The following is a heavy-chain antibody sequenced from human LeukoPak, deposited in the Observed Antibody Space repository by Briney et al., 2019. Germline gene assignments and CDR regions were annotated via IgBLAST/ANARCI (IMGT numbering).Heavy chain of an antibody. D-gene: IGHD1-26*01. J-gene: IGHJ4*02. CDR2: ISSSSSYI. Sequence: GGSLRLSCAASGFTFSSYSMNWVRQAPGKGLEWVSSISSSSSYIYYADSMKGRFTISRDNAKNSLYLQMNSLRAEDTAVYYCARDSLRVGATDFDYWGQGTLVTVSS. V-gene: IGHV3-21*01. CDR1: GFTFSSYS. CDR3: ARDSLRVGATDFDY.